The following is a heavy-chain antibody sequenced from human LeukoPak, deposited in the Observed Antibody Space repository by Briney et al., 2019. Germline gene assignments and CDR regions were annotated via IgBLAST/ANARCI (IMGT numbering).Heavy chain of an antibody. CDR3: ARGASGGGWNDGWFDP. Sequence: SETLSLTCAVYGGSFSGYYWSWIRQPPGKGLEWIGEINHSGSTNHNPSLKSRVTISVDTSKNQFSLKLSSVTAADTAVYYCARGASGGGWNDGWFDPWGQGTLVTVSS. V-gene: IGHV4-34*01. CDR2: INHSGST. J-gene: IGHJ5*02. D-gene: IGHD1-1*01. CDR1: GGSFSGYY.